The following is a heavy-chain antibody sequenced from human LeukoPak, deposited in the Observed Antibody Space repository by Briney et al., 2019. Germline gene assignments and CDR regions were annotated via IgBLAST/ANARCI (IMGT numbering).Heavy chain of an antibody. Sequence: GGSLRLSCAASGFTVSSNYMNWVRQAPGKGLEWVSVIYSGGSTYYADSVKGRFTISRDNSKNTLYLQMNSLRAEDTAVYYCAKDKSHSSGWYYFDYWGQGTLVTVSS. CDR2: IYSGGST. CDR3: AKDKSHSSGWYYFDY. CDR1: GFTVSSNY. J-gene: IGHJ4*02. V-gene: IGHV3-53*01. D-gene: IGHD6-19*01.